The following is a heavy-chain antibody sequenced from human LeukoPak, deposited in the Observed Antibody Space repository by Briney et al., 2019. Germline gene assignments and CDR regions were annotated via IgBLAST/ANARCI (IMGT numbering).Heavy chain of an antibody. CDR2: IYHTGNT. CDR3: AKQLGYCSDGSCYFPY. Sequence: SGTLSLTRAVSGGSISTSNWWSLVRQPPGKGLEWIGEIYHTGNTNFSPSLKSRVTISVDKSKNQFSLEVRSVTAADTAVYYCAKQLGYCSDGSCYFPYWGQGTLVTVSS. CDR1: GGSISTSNW. D-gene: IGHD2-15*01. V-gene: IGHV4-4*02. J-gene: IGHJ4*02.